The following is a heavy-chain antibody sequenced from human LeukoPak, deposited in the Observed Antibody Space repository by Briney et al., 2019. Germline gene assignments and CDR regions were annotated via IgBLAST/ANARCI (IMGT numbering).Heavy chain of an antibody. D-gene: IGHD3-3*01. V-gene: IGHV4-34*01. J-gene: IGHJ6*03. CDR3: ARWPFWSGYGYYYYMDV. Sequence: SETLSLTCTVSGDSISNYYWSWIRQPPGKGLEWIGEINHSGSTNYKPSLKSRVTISVDTSKNQFSLKLSSVTAADTAVYYCARWPFWSGYGYYYYMDVWGKGTTVTVSS. CDR2: INHSGST. CDR1: GDSISNYY.